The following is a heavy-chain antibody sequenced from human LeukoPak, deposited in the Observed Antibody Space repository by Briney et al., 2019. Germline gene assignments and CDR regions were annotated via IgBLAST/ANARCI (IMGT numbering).Heavy chain of an antibody. J-gene: IGHJ5*02. V-gene: IGHV3-48*03. Sequence: GGPLRLSCAASGFTFSSYEMNWVRQAPGKGLEWVSYISGSGNTRYYADSVKGRFTISRDNAKNSLYLQMNSLRAEDTAVYYCARDRSGWYRWFDPWGQGTLVTVSS. CDR2: ISGSGNTR. CDR3: ARDRSGWYRWFDP. CDR1: GFTFSSYE. D-gene: IGHD6-19*01.